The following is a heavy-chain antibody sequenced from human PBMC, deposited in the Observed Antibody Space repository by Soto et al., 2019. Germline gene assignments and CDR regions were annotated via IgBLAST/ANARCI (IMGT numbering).Heavy chain of an antibody. J-gene: IGHJ3*02. V-gene: IGHV4-34*01. CDR2: INHSGST. CDR3: ARGRYCLGAFDI. CDR1: GGSFSGYY. Sequence: QVQLQQWGAGLLKPSETLSLTCAVYGGSFSGYYWSWIRQPPGKGLEWIGEINHSGSTNYNPSLKRRVTISVNPYKTEFSLELSSVTAADTAVYYCARGRYCLGAFDIWGQGTMVTVSS. D-gene: IGHD2-21*02.